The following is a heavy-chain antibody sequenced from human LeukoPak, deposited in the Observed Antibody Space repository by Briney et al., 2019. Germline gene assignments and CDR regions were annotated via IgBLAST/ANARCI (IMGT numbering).Heavy chain of an antibody. D-gene: IGHD2-2*01. CDR1: GFTFSSYS. V-gene: IGHV3-21*01. J-gene: IGHJ6*03. CDR3: AREGGQGYCSSTSCRTYYYMDV. Sequence: GGSLRLSCAASGFTFSSYSMNWVRQAPGKGLEWVSSISSSRSYIYYADSVKGRFTISRDNAKNSLYLQMNSLRAEDTAVYYCAREGGQGYCSSTSCRTYYYMDVWGKGTTVTVSS. CDR2: ISSSRSYI.